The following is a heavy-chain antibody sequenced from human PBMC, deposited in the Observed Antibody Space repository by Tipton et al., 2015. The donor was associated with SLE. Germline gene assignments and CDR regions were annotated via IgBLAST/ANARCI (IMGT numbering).Heavy chain of an antibody. CDR2: IYISGST. CDR3: ARVQGALAAQYFDY. CDR1: GDSISSSY. J-gene: IGHJ4*02. V-gene: IGHV4-4*07. Sequence: LSCTVSGDSISSSYWSWIRQPAGKGLEWIGRIYISGSTNYNPSLKSRVTMSVDTSKNQFSLRLISVTAADTALYYCARVQGALAAQYFDYWGQGTLVTVSS. D-gene: IGHD6-25*01.